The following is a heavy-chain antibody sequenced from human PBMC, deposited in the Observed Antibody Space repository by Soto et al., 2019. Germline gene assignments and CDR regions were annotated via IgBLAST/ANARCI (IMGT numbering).Heavy chain of an antibody. CDR3: AREKEADLGELSSDPPYGMDV. Sequence: ASVKVSCKASGYTFTGYYMHWVRQAPGQGLEWMGWINPNSGGTNYAQKFQGWVTMTRDTSISTAYMELSRLRSDDTAVYYCAREKEADLGELSSDPPYGMDVWGQGTTVTVSS. V-gene: IGHV1-2*04. J-gene: IGHJ6*02. D-gene: IGHD3-16*02. CDR1: GYTFTGYY. CDR2: INPNSGGT.